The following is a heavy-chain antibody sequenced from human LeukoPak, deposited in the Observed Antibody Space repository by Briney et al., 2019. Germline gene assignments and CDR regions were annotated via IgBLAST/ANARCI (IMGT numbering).Heavy chain of an antibody. CDR1: GFIVSSNY. J-gene: IGHJ4*02. D-gene: IGHD3-9*01. CDR3: ASNDILTGSY. Sequence: GGPLRLSCAASGFIVSSNYMSWVRQAPGKGLEWVSVIYSGGSTYYADSVKGRFTISRDNSKNTLYLQMNSLRAEDTAVYYCASNDILTGSYWGQGTLVTVSS. V-gene: IGHV3-53*01. CDR2: IYSGGST.